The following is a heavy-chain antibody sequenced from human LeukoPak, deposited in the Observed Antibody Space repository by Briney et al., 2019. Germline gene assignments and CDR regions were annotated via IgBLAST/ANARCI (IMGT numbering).Heavy chain of an antibody. CDR1: GFTFSSYS. V-gene: IGHV3-23*01. CDR2: ISGSGGST. Sequence: GGSLRLSCAASGFTFSSYSMNWVRQAPGKGLEWVSAISGSGGSTYYADSVKGRFTISRDNSKSTLYLQMNSLRAEDTAVYYCAKGLSIFGVVILPFDYWGQGTLVTVSS. D-gene: IGHD3-3*01. CDR3: AKGLSIFGVVILPFDY. J-gene: IGHJ4*02.